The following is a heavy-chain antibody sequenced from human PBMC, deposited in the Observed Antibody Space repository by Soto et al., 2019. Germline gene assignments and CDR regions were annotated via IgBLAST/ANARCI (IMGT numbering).Heavy chain of an antibody. D-gene: IGHD2-15*01. Sequence: QVQLVESGGGVVQPGRSLRLSCAASGFTFSSYGMHWVRQAPGKGLEWVPVIWYDESNKHYADSVKGRFTISRDNSKNTVYLQMNSLRAEDTAVYYCARDRGCSGGSCYSGHYYYGMDVWGQGTTVTVSS. CDR2: IWYDESNK. CDR1: GFTFSSYG. CDR3: ARDRGCSGGSCYSGHYYYGMDV. V-gene: IGHV3-33*01. J-gene: IGHJ6*02.